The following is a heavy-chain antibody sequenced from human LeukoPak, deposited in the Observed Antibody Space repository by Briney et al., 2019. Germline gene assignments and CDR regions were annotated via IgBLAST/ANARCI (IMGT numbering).Heavy chain of an antibody. CDR3: AKNYYGSGSSSYAFDY. D-gene: IGHD3-10*01. CDR2: ISWNSGSI. CDR1: EFTFDDYA. Sequence: GGSLRLSCAASEFTFDDYAMHWVRQAPGKGLEWVSGISWNSGSIGYADSVKGRFTISRDNAKNSLYLQMNSLRAEDTALYYCAKNYYGSGSSSYAFDYWGQGTLVTVSS. J-gene: IGHJ4*02. V-gene: IGHV3-9*01.